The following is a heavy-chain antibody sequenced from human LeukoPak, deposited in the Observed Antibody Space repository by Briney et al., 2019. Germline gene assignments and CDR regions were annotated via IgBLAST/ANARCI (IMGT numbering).Heavy chain of an antibody. D-gene: IGHD6-13*01. Sequence: GGSLRLSCAASGLIFNNAWMTWVRQVPGKVLEWVGRIKDKTQGATTDYAAPVKGRFTISRDDSKNTVFLQMNSLKVEDTAVYHCTTWDENYSTSAHWDDAFAIWGQGTMVTVSS. CDR2: IKDKTQGATT. J-gene: IGHJ3*02. V-gene: IGHV3-15*01. CDR3: TTWDENYSTSAHWDDAFAI. CDR1: GLIFNNAW.